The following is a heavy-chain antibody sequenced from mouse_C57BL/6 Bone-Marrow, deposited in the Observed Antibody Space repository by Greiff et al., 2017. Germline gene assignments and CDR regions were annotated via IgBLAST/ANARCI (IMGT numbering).Heavy chain of an antibody. CDR2: ISSGSSTI. J-gene: IGHJ3*01. CDR3: ARPYGYDSLSY. V-gene: IGHV5-17*01. Sequence: EVQRVESGGGLVKPGGSLKLSCAASGFTFSDYGMHWVRQAPEKGLEWVAYISSGSSTIYYADTVKGRFTISRDNAKNTLFLQMTSLRSEDTAMYYCARPYGYDSLSYWGQGTLVTVSA. D-gene: IGHD2-2*01. CDR1: GFTFSDYG.